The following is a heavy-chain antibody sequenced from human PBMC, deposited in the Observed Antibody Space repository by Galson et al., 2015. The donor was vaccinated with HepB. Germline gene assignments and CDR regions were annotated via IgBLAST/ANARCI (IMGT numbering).Heavy chain of an antibody. CDR2: IWYDGSNK. Sequence: SLRLSCAASGFTFSSYGMHWVRQAPGKGLEWVAVIWYDGSNKYYADSVKGRFTISRDNSKNTLYLQMNSLRAEDTAVYYCVRDRRVRGYCSSTSCYNLFGGFDYWGQGTLVTVSS. CDR1: GFTFSSYG. D-gene: IGHD2-2*02. CDR3: VRDRRVRGYCSSTSCYNLFGGFDY. V-gene: IGHV3-33*08. J-gene: IGHJ4*02.